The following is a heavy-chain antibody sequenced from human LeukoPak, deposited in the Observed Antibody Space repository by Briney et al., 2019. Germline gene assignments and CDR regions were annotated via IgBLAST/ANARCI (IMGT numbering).Heavy chain of an antibody. Sequence: GGSLRLSCAASGLTFSKASMTWVRQAPGKGLEWIGRIQSKIEGGTTDYTAPVKDRFTISRDDSTNTLFLQMNSLKAEDTAVYYCTTPHFYYDSSGYYVIENYFAFWGQGTLVTVSS. V-gene: IGHV3-15*01. CDR1: GLTFSKAS. CDR2: IQSKIEGGTT. CDR3: TTPHFYYDSSGYYVIENYFAF. D-gene: IGHD3-22*01. J-gene: IGHJ4*02.